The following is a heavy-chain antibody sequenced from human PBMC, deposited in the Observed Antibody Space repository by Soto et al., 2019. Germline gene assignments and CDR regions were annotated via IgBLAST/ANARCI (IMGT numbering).Heavy chain of an antibody. J-gene: IGHJ4*02. CDR2: ISGSGGST. V-gene: IGHV3-23*01. Sequence: PGGSLRLSCAASGFTFSSYAMSWVRQAPGKGLEWVSAISGSGGSTYYADSVKGRFTISRDNSKNTLYLQMNSLRAEDTAVYYCATDNKWVDSSARGPFDYWGQGTLVTVSS. CDR1: GFTFSSYA. D-gene: IGHD3-22*01. CDR3: ATDNKWVDSSARGPFDY.